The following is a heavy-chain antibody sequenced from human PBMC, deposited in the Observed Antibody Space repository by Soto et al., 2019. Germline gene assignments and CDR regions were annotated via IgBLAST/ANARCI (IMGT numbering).Heavy chain of an antibody. J-gene: IGHJ2*01. Sequence: NGLEWVSSISSRSSYIYYADSVKGRFTISRDNAKNSLYLQMNSLRAEDTAVYYCAREEDCSRISSTVSAYW. CDR2: ISSRSSYI. V-gene: IGHV3-21*01. D-gene: IGHD4-4*01. CDR3: AREEDCSRISSTVSAYW.